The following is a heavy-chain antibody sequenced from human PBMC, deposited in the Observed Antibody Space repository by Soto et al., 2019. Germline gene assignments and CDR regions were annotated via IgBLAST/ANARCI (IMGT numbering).Heavy chain of an antibody. Sequence: ASVKVSCKASGYTFTGYYMHWVRQAPGQGLEWMGWINPNSGGTNYAQKFQGWVTMTRDTSISTAYMELSRLRSDDTAVYYCARALPPYDSSGPPPFIYYGMDAWGQGTTVTVSS. CDR1: GYTFTGYY. CDR2: INPNSGGT. J-gene: IGHJ6*02. CDR3: ARALPPYDSSGPPPFIYYGMDA. V-gene: IGHV1-2*04. D-gene: IGHD3-22*01.